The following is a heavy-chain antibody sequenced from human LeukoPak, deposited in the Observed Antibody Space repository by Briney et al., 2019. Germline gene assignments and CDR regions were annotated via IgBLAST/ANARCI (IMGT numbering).Heavy chain of an antibody. CDR1: GFTFSSYS. CDR2: ISSSSSYI. J-gene: IGHJ4*02. CDR3: ARGVPAAPRRAFDY. Sequence: GGSLRLSCAASGFTFSSYSMNWVRQAPGKGLEWVSSISSSSSYIYYADSVKGRFTISRDNAKNSLYLQMSSLRAEDTAVYYCARGVPAAPRRAFDYWGQGALVTVSS. V-gene: IGHV3-21*01. D-gene: IGHD2-2*01.